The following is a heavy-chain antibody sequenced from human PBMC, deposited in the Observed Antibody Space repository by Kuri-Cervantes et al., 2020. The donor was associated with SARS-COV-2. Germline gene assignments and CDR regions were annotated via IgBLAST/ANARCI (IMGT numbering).Heavy chain of an antibody. V-gene: IGHV3-48*02. CDR3: ARGEGAYDPFDY. D-gene: IGHD3-16*01. CDR1: GLTFSSDS. Sequence: GGSLRLSCAASGLTFSSDSMNWVRQAPGKGLEWVSYISSSGSTMYYADSVKGRFTISRDNAKNSLYLQMNSLRDEDTAVYYCARGEGAYDPFDYWGQGTPVTVSS. J-gene: IGHJ4*02. CDR2: ISSSGSTM.